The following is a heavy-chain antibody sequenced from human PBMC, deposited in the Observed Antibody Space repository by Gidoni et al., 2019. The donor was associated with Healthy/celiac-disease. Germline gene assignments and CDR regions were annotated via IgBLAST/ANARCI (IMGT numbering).Heavy chain of an antibody. CDR3: ARDHRVRGVIDY. Sequence: LQLQESGPGLVKPSETLSLTCTVSGGSISSSSYYWGWIRQPPGKGLEWIGSIYYSGSTYYNPSLKSRVTISVDTSKNQFSLKLSSVTAADTAVYYCARDHRVRGVIDYWGQGTLVTVSS. CDR1: GGSISSSSYY. D-gene: IGHD3-10*01. CDR2: IYYSGST. V-gene: IGHV4-39*07. J-gene: IGHJ4*02.